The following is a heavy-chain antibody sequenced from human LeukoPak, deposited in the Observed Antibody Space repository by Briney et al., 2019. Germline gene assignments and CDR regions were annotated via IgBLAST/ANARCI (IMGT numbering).Heavy chain of an antibody. Sequence: GGSLRLSCAASGFTFDDYAMHWVRQAPGKGLEWVSGISWNSGSIGYADSVKGRFTISRDNAKNSLYLQMNSLRAEDTALYYCAKEKTGYSSGWATMDVWSQGTTVTVSS. D-gene: IGHD6-19*01. V-gene: IGHV3-9*01. CDR2: ISWNSGSI. CDR3: AKEKTGYSSGWATMDV. CDR1: GFTFDDYA. J-gene: IGHJ6*02.